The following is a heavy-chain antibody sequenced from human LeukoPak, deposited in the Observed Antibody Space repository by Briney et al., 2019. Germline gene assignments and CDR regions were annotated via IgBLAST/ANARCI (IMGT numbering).Heavy chain of an antibody. J-gene: IGHJ4*02. CDR1: GYTFTGYY. Sequence: ASVKVSCKASGYTFTGYYMHWVRQAPGQGREWMGWINPNSGGTNYAQKFQGRVTMTRDTSISTAYMELSRLRSDDTAVYYCARVSGSGLEGENWGQGTLVTVSS. CDR3: ARVSGSGLEGEN. V-gene: IGHV1-2*02. D-gene: IGHD3-10*01. CDR2: INPNSGGT.